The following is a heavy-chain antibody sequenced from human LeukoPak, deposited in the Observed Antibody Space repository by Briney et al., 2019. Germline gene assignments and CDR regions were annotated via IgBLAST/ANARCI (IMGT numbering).Heavy chain of an antibody. D-gene: IGHD3-22*01. J-gene: IGHJ4*02. CDR1: GFTFSSYT. Sequence: GGSLRLSCAASGFTFSSYTMNWVRQAPGKGLEWVSSITTSSSYIYYADSMKGRFTISRDNAKNSLYLQMNSPRAEDTAVYYCARHVVAVGFDYWGQGTLVTVSS. CDR2: ITTSSSYI. CDR3: ARHVVAVGFDY. V-gene: IGHV3-21*01.